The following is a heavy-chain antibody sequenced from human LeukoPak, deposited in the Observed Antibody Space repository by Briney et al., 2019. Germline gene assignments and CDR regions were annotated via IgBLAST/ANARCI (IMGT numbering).Heavy chain of an antibody. Sequence: GGSLRLSCAASGFTFSSYSMNWVRQAPGKGLEWVSYISSSSSTMYYADSVKGRFTISRDNAKNSLYLQMNSLRAEDTAVYYCARLHYYDSSGYSIFLDYWGQGTLVTVSS. V-gene: IGHV3-48*04. CDR2: ISSSSSTM. CDR1: GFTFSSYS. CDR3: ARLHYYDSSGYSIFLDY. D-gene: IGHD3-22*01. J-gene: IGHJ4*02.